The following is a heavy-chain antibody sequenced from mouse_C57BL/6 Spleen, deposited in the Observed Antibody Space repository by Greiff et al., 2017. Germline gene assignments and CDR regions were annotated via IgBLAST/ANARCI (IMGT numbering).Heavy chain of an antibody. Sequence: EVQLQQSGAELVRPGASVKLSCTASGFNITDYYMHWVKQRPEQGLEWIGRIDPDDGDTEYAPKFQGKATMTADQSSNTAYLQLTSLTSEDTAVYYYSTGLLLDYWGQGTTLTVSS. CDR2: IDPDDGDT. D-gene: IGHD2-3*01. V-gene: IGHV14-1*01. CDR3: STGLLLDY. CDR1: GFNITDYY. J-gene: IGHJ2*01.